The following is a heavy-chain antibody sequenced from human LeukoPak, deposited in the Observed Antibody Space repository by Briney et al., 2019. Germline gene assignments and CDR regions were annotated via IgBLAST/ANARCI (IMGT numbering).Heavy chain of an antibody. V-gene: IGHV3-48*01. J-gene: IGHJ6*03. D-gene: IGHD6-19*01. Sequence: GGSLRLSCTASGFIFSNYGMDWVRQAPGKGLEWVSYIGSNIKSIDYADSVKGRFTISRDNSKNTLYLHMDSLRPDDTAIYYCTKELHVAVAVADYYYFYMDVWGRGTAVTVSS. CDR3: TKELHVAVAVADYYYFYMDV. CDR1: GFIFSNYG. CDR2: IGSNIKSI.